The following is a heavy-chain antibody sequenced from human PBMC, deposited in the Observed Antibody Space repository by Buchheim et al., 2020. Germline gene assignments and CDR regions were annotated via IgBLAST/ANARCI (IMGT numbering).Heavy chain of an antibody. Sequence: QVQLQESGPGLVKPSQTLSLTCAVSGGSISSGGYSWSWIRQPPGKGLEWIGYIYHSGSTYYNPSLKSRVTISVDRSKNPFSLKLSSVTAADTAVYYCARGGWWELGSFDYWGQGTL. CDR3: ARGGWWELGSFDY. J-gene: IGHJ4*02. CDR1: GGSISSGGYS. CDR2: IYHSGST. D-gene: IGHD1-26*01. V-gene: IGHV4-30-2*01.